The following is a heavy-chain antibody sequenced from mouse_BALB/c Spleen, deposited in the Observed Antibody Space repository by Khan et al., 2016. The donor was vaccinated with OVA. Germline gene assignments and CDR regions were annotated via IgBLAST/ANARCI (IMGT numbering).Heavy chain of an antibody. CDR1: GYTFTNYG. D-gene: IGHD6-2*01. Sequence: VQLVESGPELKKPGETVKISCKASGYTFTNYGMNWVKQAPGKGLKWMGWINTYTGEPTYADDFKGRFVFFLETSASTAYLQISNLKNEDMTTYFCTRISSYWYSDVWGAGTTVTVSS. V-gene: IGHV9-1*02. CDR2: INTYTGEP. CDR3: TRISSYWYSDV. J-gene: IGHJ1*01.